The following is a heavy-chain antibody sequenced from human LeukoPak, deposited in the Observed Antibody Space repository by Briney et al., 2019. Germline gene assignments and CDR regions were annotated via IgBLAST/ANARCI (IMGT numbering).Heavy chain of an antibody. J-gene: IGHJ3*02. CDR1: GFTFSSYG. CDR3: AKERIYDFWSGYPNDAFDI. V-gene: IGHV3-30*02. D-gene: IGHD3-3*01. Sequence: PGGSLRLSCAASGFTFSSYGMHWVRQAPGKGLEWVAFIRYDGSNKYYADSVEGRFTISRDNSKNTLYLQMNSLRAEDTAVYYCAKERIYDFWSGYPNDAFDIWGQGTMVTVSS. CDR2: IRYDGSNK.